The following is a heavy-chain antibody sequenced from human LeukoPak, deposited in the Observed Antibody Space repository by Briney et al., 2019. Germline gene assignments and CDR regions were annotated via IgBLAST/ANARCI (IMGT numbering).Heavy chain of an antibody. CDR2: ISSSGSTI. CDR1: GFTFSSYE. Sequence: GGSLRLSCAASGFTFSSYEMNWVRQAPGKGLEWVSYISSSGSTIYYADSVKGRFTISRDNAKNSLYLQMNSLRAEDTAVYYCARLGWQQLIATPMYYYYMDVWGKGTTVTVSS. D-gene: IGHD6-13*01. V-gene: IGHV3-48*03. J-gene: IGHJ6*03. CDR3: ARLGWQQLIATPMYYYYMDV.